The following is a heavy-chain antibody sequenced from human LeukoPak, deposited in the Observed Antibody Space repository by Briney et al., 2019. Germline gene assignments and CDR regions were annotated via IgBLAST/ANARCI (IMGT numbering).Heavy chain of an antibody. Sequence: PGGSVRLSCAAYRFTFSGYTMNWVRQAPGKGLEWVSFISSTSYTIYYADPVKGRFTIPRDNAKNSLYLQMNSLRAEDTAVYYCAGGPGYCSGSNCLYYFDYWGQGTLVTVSS. CDR1: RFTFSGYT. J-gene: IGHJ4*02. CDR3: AGGPGYCSGSNCLYYFDY. D-gene: IGHD2-2*01. V-gene: IGHV3-48*01. CDR2: ISSTSYTI.